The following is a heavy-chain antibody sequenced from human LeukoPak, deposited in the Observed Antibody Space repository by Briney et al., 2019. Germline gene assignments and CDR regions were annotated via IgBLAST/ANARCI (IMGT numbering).Heavy chain of an antibody. V-gene: IGHV3-53*01. D-gene: IGHD3-22*01. Sequence: PGGSLRLSCAASGFSVRTTYMSWVRQGPGKGLEWVSVIFTGGDTDHADSVKGRFTISRDNSKNTLSLQMNSLRVEDTAIYFCTRSGYRHPYHFDSWVQGTLVTVSS. CDR1: GFSVRTTY. CDR2: IFTGGDT. CDR3: TRSGYRHPYHFDS. J-gene: IGHJ4*02.